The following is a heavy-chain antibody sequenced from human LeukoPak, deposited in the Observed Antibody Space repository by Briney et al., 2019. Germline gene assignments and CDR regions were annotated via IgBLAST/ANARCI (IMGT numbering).Heavy chain of an antibody. V-gene: IGHV4-39*01. CDR1: GGSISSSSYY. Sequence: PSETLPLTCTVPGGSISSSSYYWGWIRQPPGKGLEWIGSIYYSGSTYYNPSLKSRVTISVDTSKNQFSLKLSSVTAADTAVYYCARVNSSGWHSGVYWGQGTLVTVSS. CDR3: ARVNSSGWHSGVY. D-gene: IGHD6-19*01. J-gene: IGHJ4*02. CDR2: IYYSGST.